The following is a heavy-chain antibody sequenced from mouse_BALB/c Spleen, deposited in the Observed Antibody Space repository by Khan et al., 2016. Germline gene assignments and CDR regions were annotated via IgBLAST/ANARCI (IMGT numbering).Heavy chain of an antibody. D-gene: IGHD1-1*02. V-gene: IGHV9-3*02. Sequence: QIQLVQSGPELKKPGETVKIPCKASGYTFTNYGMNWVKQAPGKGLKWMGWINTNTGEPTYAEEFKGRFAFSLETSASTAYLQINNLKNEDTATFFWIMDWWYFFDYWGQGTTLTVSS. CDR1: GYTFTNYG. CDR3: IMDWWYFFDY. J-gene: IGHJ2*01. CDR2: INTNTGEP.